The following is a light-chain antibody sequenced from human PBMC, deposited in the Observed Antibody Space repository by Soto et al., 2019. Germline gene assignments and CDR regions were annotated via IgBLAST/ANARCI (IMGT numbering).Light chain of an antibody. CDR2: TNS. V-gene: IGLV1-44*01. CDR3: AAWDDRLSGPV. CDR1: SSNIGSNS. J-gene: IGLJ2*01. Sequence: QSVLTQPPSVSGTPGQRVTISCSGSSSNIGSNSINWYQHLPGTAPKLLIYTNSHRPSGVPYRFSGSKSGTSASLAISGLQTEDEADYYCAAWDDRLSGPVFGGGTKLTVL.